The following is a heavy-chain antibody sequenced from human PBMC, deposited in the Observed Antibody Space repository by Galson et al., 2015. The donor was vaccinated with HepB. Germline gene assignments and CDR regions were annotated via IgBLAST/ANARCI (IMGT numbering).Heavy chain of an antibody. V-gene: IGHV3-30-3*01. CDR3: ARDAIIVGATHDRDGAFDI. J-gene: IGHJ3*02. D-gene: IGHD1-26*01. CDR2: ISYDGSNK. CDR1: GFTFSSYA. Sequence: SLRLSCAASGFTFSSYAMHWVRQAPGKGLEWVAVISYDGSNKYYADSVKGRFTISRDNSKNTLYLQMNSLRAEDTAVYYCARDAIIVGATHDRDGAFDIWGQGTMVTVSS.